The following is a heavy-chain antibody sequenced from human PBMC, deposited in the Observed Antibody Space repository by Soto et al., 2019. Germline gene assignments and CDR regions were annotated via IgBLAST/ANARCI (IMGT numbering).Heavy chain of an antibody. J-gene: IGHJ6*03. D-gene: IGHD1-20*01. CDR2: INPSGGST. CDR1: GYTFTSYY. V-gene: IGHV1-46*03. CDR3: ARDGRITGTRGVRYYMDV. Sequence: ASVKVSCKASGYTFTSYYMHWVRQAPGQGLEWMGIINPSGGSTSYAQKFQGRVTMTRDESTSTAYMELSSLRSEDTAVYYCARDGRITGTRGVRYYMDVWGKGTTVTVSS.